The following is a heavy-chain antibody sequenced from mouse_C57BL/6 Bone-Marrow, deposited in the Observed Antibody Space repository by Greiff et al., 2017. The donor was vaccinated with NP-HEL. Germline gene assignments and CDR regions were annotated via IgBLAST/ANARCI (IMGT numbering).Heavy chain of an antibody. V-gene: IGHV5-6*01. CDR1: GFTFSSYG. J-gene: IGHJ3*01. Sequence: EVHLVESGGDLVKPGGSLKLSCAASGFTFSSYGMSWVRQTPDKRLEWVATISSGGSYTYYPDSVKGRFTISRDNAKNTLYLQMISLQSEDTAMYYCASPPRYGSSYACFSYWCQGPLVTVSA. D-gene: IGHD1-1*01. CDR3: ASPPRYGSSYACFSY. CDR2: ISSGGSYT.